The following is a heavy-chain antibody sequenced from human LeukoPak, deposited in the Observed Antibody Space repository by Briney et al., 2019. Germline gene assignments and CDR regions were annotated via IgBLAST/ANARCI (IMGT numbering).Heavy chain of an antibody. CDR1: GFTFDNYA. V-gene: IGHV3-23*01. D-gene: IGHD5-18*01. J-gene: IGHJ4*02. CDR3: ARAQLGIDY. CDR2: IRGSGGRT. Sequence: GGSLRLSCVASGFTFDNYAMSWVRQAPGKGLEWVSGIRGSGGRTYYGDSVKGRFTISRDNSKNTLYLQLNSLRAEDTAVYYCARAQLGIDYWGQGNLVTVSS.